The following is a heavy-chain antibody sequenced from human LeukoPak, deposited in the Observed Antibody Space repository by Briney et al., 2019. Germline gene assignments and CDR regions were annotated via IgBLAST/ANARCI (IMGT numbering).Heavy chain of an antibody. CDR2: IYYSGST. CDR1: GGSISSSSYY. Sequence: SETLSLTCSVFGGSISSSSYYWGWIRQPPGKGLEWIGSIYYSGSTYYNPSLKSRVTISIDTSKNQFSLKLSSVTAADTAVYYCARGPVVLGAFDIWGQGTMVTVSS. J-gene: IGHJ3*02. CDR3: ARGPVVLGAFDI. V-gene: IGHV4-39*01. D-gene: IGHD4-23*01.